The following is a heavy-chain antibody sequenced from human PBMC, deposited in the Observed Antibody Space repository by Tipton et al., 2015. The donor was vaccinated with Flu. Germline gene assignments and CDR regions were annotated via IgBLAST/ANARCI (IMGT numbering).Heavy chain of an antibody. Sequence: TLSLTCTVSGYSVTDGYYWGWIRQPPGKGLEYIGYMFHSGSTYYNPSLRSRVTISVDTSKNQFSLKLSSVTAADTAVYYCAREGVGNAFDIWGQGTMVTVSS. CDR2: MFHSGST. CDR1: GYSVTDGYY. D-gene: IGHD1-26*01. V-gene: IGHV4-38-2*02. CDR3: AREGVGNAFDI. J-gene: IGHJ3*02.